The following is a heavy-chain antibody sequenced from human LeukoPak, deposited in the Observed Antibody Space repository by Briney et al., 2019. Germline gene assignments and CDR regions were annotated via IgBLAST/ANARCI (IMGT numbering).Heavy chain of an antibody. Sequence: SETLSLTCTVSGGSISSYYWSWIRQPPGKGLEWIGEINHSGSTNYNPSLKSRVTISVDTSKNQFSLKLSSVTAADTAVYYCARGQPHFWSGYYSPYGVDVWGQGTTVTVSS. CDR1: GGSISSYY. J-gene: IGHJ6*02. V-gene: IGHV4-34*01. CDR3: ARGQPHFWSGYYSPYGVDV. D-gene: IGHD3-3*02. CDR2: INHSGST.